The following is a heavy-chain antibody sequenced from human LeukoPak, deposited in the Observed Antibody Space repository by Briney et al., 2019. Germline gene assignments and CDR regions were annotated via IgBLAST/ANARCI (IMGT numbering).Heavy chain of an antibody. CDR2: ISAYNGNT. V-gene: IGHV1-18*01. D-gene: IGHD3-9*01. CDR1: GYTFTSYG. Sequence: ASVKVSCKASGYTFTSYGISGVRQAPGQGLEWMGWISAYNGNTNYAQKLQGRVTMTTDTSTSTAYRELRSLRSDDTAVYYCAREWEGILTGYPTPPRDGMDVWGQGTTVTVSS. J-gene: IGHJ6*02. CDR3: AREWEGILTGYPTPPRDGMDV.